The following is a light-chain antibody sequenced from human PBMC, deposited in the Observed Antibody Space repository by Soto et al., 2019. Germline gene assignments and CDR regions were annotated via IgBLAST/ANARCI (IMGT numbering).Light chain of an antibody. V-gene: IGLV1-40*01. CDR2: GNN. Sequence: QPVLTQPPSVSGVPGQRVTISCTGSSSNIGAGYDVHWYQQLPGTAPKLLIYGNNNRPSGVPDRFSGSKSGTSASLAITGLQAEDEADYYCQSYDSSLSGSGVFGGGTKVTVL. J-gene: IGLJ2*01. CDR3: QSYDSSLSGSGV. CDR1: SSNIGAGYD.